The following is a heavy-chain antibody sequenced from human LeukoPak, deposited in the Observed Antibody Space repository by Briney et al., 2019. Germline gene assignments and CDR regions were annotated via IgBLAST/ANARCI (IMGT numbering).Heavy chain of an antibody. D-gene: IGHD2-21*02. J-gene: IGHJ4*02. V-gene: IGHV1-18*01. Sequence: ASVKVSCKASGYTFTSYGISWVRQAPGQGLEWMGWISAYNGNTNYAQKLQGRVPMTTDTSTSTAYMELRSLRSDDTAVYYCARVLTRGVVVTAIYFDYWGQGTLVTVSS. CDR1: GYTFTSYG. CDR2: ISAYNGNT. CDR3: ARVLTRGVVVTAIYFDY.